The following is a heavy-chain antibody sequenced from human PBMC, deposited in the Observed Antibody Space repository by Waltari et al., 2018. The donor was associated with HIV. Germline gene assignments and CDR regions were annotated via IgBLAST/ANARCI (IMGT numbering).Heavy chain of an antibody. V-gene: IGHV3-43*01. CDR1: GLTFDDYT. CDR2: ISWDGSST. J-gene: IGHJ1*01. CDR3: TKDKGEGYFQH. Sequence: VQLVESGGVVVQPGGSLRLSCAASGLTFDDYTMHWVRQAPGKGLEWVSLISWDGSSTYYADSVKGRFTISRDNSKNSLYLQMNSLRTEDTALYYCTKDKGEGYFQHWGQGTLVTVSS.